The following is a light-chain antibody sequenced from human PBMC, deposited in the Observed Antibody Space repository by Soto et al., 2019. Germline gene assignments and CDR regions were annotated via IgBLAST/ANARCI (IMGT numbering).Light chain of an antibody. V-gene: IGKV3-15*01. CDR2: GAS. CDR3: QQYNNWPRET. J-gene: IGKJ1*01. Sequence: EIVMTQSPATLSVSPGERATLSCRASQSVSSNLAWYQQKPGQAPRLLIYGASTRATGIPARFSGSGSGTEFTLTISSLQCEDFAVYYCQQYNNWPRETFGQGTKVEIK. CDR1: QSVSSN.